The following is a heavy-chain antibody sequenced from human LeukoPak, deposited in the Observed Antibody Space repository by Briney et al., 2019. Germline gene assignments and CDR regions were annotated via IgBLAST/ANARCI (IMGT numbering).Heavy chain of an antibody. Sequence: SETLSLTCSVSGYSISSGYYWGWIRQPPGRGLEWIGSIYYTGGTLYNPSLKSRVSMSVDTSTNQFSLKLSSVTAADTAVYYCARDRPRGYNYVEPDAFDIWGRGTMVTVSS. D-gene: IGHD5-18*01. CDR2: IYYTGGT. V-gene: IGHV4-38-2*02. CDR1: GYSISSGYY. J-gene: IGHJ3*02. CDR3: ARDRPRGYNYVEPDAFDI.